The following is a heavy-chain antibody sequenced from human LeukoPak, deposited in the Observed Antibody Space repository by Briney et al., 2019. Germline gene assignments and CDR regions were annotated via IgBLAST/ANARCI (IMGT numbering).Heavy chain of an antibody. J-gene: IGHJ6*03. Sequence: GGSLRLSCAGSGFSFSKYAMSWVRQAPGKGLEWVSAISGSGSDTKYADSVKGRFTISRDNSDNTLYLLMNSLRAEDTAVYYCARFSGEGTPYYYYYMDVWGKGTTVTVSS. V-gene: IGHV3-23*01. CDR2: ISGSGSDT. CDR3: ARFSGEGTPYYYYYMDV. D-gene: IGHD7-27*01. CDR1: GFSFSKYA.